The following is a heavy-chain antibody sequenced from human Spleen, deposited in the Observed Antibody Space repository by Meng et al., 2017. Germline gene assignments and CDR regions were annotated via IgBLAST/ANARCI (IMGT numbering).Heavy chain of an antibody. J-gene: IGHJ4*02. CDR1: GYTFTSYA. CDR3: ARDGEVWAFDY. Sequence: QVHLVQSGSELRNLRASVNPSCKASGYTFTSYAMNWVRQAPGQGLEWMGWINTNTGNPTYAQGFTGRFVFSMDTSVRTAYLQISSLKAEDTAVYYCARDGEVWAFDYWGQGTLVTLSS. CDR2: INTNTGNP. D-gene: IGHD3-16*01. V-gene: IGHV7-4-1*02.